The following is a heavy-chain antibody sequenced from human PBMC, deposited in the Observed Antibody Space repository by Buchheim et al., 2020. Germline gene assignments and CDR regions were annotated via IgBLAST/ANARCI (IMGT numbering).Heavy chain of an antibody. V-gene: IGHV3-15*07. J-gene: IGHJ4*02. Sequence: EVQLVESGGGLVKPGGSLRLSCAAPGFTFSNAWMNWVRQAPGKGLEWVGRIKSKTDGGKTDYAATVKGRFTISRDESTNTLCLQMNSLKTEDTDVYYCTLWVGEDIYWGQGTL. CDR2: IKSKTDGGKT. CDR1: GFTFSNAW. D-gene: IGHD3-10*01. CDR3: TLWVGEDIY.